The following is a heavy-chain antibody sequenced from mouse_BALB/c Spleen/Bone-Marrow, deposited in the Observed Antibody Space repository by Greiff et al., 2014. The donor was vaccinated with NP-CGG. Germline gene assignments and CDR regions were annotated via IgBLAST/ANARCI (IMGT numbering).Heavy chain of an antibody. CDR1: GYTFTSYW. CDR2: IYPGDGDT. J-gene: IGHJ4*01. Sequence: QVQLQQSGAELARPGASVKLSCKASGYTFTSYWMQWVKQRPGQGLEWIGAIYPGDGDTRYTQKFKGKATLTADKSSSTAYMQLSSLASEDSAVYYCARRAYGIRENYYAMDYWGQGTSVTVSS. CDR3: ARRAYGIRENYYAMDY. V-gene: IGHV1-87*01. D-gene: IGHD1-2*01.